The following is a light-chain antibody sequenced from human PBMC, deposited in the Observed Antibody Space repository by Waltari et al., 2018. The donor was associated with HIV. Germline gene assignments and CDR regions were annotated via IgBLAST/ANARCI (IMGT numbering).Light chain of an antibody. CDR1: LTIVNY. CDR2: EAY. J-gene: IGKJ4*01. V-gene: IGKV3-11*01. CDR3: QQRHSWPLS. Sequence: EIALTQSPVDLSLSPGDRATLSCRANLTIVNYLGWYQQKPGQGPSLLIYEAYKRVTGVPVRFSGSGSGTDFSLIINNIQPEDSAVYYCQQRHSWPLSFGGGTKVEI.